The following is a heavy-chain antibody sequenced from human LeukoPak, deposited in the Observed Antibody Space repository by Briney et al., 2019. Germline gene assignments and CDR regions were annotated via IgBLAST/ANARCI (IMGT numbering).Heavy chain of an antibody. CDR3: AILPATDTYYYDRSGYYRPGVH. CDR2: VYYSGST. Sequence: SETLSLTCSVSGGSISSSHYYWGWIRQPPGKGLQWIGSVYYSGSTYYSPSLKSRVTISVDTSKNQFSLKLSSVTAADTAVYYCAILPATDTYYYDRSGYYRPGVHWGQGTLVSVSS. V-gene: IGHV4-39*07. CDR1: GGSISSSHYY. D-gene: IGHD3-22*01. J-gene: IGHJ4*02.